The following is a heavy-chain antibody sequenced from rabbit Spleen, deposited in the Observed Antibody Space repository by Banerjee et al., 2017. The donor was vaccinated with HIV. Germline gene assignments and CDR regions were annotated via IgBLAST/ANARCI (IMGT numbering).Heavy chain of an antibody. CDR2: VYTGSSSNT. V-gene: IGHV1S43*01. CDR3: ARDRGSGWGDAIAP. CDR1: GFDLSQNYV. Sequence: QEQLEESGGGLVKPGGTLTLTCKASGFDLSQNYVMCWVRQAPGKGLEWIACVYTGSSSNTWYATWVNGRFTISRSPSLNTVDLKMTSLTAADTATYFCARDRGSGWGDAIAPWGPGTLVTVS. J-gene: IGHJ6*02. D-gene: IGHD4-1*01.